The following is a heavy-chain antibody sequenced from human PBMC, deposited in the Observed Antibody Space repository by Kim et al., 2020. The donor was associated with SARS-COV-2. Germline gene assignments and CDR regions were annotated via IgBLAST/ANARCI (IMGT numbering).Heavy chain of an antibody. Sequence: GGSLRLSCTASGFTFGDYAMSWVRQAPGKGLEWVGFIRSKAFGETTEYAASVKGSFTISRDDSKSIAYLQMNSLKTEDTAVYYCTTLTYWGLGTLVTVSS. CDR1: GFTFGDYA. V-gene: IGHV3-49*04. J-gene: IGHJ4*02. CDR3: TTLTY. CDR2: IRSKAFGETT.